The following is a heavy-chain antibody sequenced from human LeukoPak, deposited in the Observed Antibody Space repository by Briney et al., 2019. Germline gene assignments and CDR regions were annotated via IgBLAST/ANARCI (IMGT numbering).Heavy chain of an antibody. D-gene: IGHD3-22*01. CDR3: ARGDYYYDLNYYFDY. J-gene: IGHJ4*02. V-gene: IGHV3-7*01. Sequence: GGSLRLSCAASGITFTTYWMSWVRQAPGKGLEWVANIKEDGSDKYYVDSVKGRFTISRDNAKNSLYLQMNSLRAEDTAVYYCARGDYYYDLNYYFDYWGQGTLVTVSS. CDR2: IKEDGSDK. CDR1: GITFTTYW.